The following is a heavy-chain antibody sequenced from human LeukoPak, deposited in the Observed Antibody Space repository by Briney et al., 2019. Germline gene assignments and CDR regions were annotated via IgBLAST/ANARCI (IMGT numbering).Heavy chain of an antibody. CDR2: ISGSSSYI. V-gene: IGHV3-21*01. CDR1: GFTFSNYS. J-gene: IGHJ4*02. D-gene: IGHD6-19*01. Sequence: PGGSLRLSCAASGFTFSNYSMNWVRQAPGKGLEWVSSISGSSSYIYYADSVKGRFTISRGNAKNSLYLQMNSLRAEDTAVYYCARDRIAVAATETSFDYWGQGTLVTVSS. CDR3: ARDRIAVAATETSFDY.